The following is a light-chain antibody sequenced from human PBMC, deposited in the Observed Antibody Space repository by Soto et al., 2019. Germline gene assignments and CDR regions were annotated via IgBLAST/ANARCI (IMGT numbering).Light chain of an antibody. CDR1: QILVHNDGNTY. J-gene: IGKJ5*01. CDR2: KIS. Sequence: DVLLTQTPLSSPVTLGQPASISCKSSQILVHNDGNTYLNWFLQRPGQPPRLLIYKISNRFSGVPDRFGGSGAGTDFTLKISRVEAEDVGVYYCMQPTLFPFSFGQGTRLEIK. V-gene: IGKV2-24*01. CDR3: MQPTLFPFS.